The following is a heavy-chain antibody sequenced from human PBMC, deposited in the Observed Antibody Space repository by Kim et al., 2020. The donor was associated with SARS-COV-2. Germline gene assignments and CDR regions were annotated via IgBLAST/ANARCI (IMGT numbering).Heavy chain of an antibody. J-gene: IGHJ4*02. CDR2: ISYDGSNK. V-gene: IGHV3-30-3*01. CDR1: GFTFSSYS. CDR3: ARALLWFGEHIDY. Sequence: GGSLRLSCAASGFTFSSYSMHWVRQAPGKGLEWVAVISYDGSNKYYEDSVKGRFTISRDNSKNTLYLQMNSLRAEDTAVYYCARALLWFGEHIDYWGQGT. D-gene: IGHD3-10*01.